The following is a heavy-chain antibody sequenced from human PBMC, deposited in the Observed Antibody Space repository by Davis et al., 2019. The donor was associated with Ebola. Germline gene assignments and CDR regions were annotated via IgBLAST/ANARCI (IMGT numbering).Heavy chain of an antibody. CDR2: YYYTGST. CDR1: GGFISSGGYS. V-gene: IGHV4-61*08. J-gene: IGHJ4*02. CDR3: ARSDHYDSSGYRS. Sequence: MPSETLSLTCAVSGGFISSGGYSWSWIRQPPGKGLEWIGYYYYTGSTNYNPSLKSRVTISVDTSKNQFSLKLSSVTAADTAVYYCARSDHYDSSGYRSWGQGTLVTVSS. D-gene: IGHD3-22*01.